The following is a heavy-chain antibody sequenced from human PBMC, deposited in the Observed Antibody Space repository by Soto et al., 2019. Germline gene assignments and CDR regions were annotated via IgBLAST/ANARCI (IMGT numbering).Heavy chain of an antibody. CDR2: ISYDGNNK. CDR1: GLTFITYV. Sequence: QVQLVESGGGVVQPGGSLRLSCAASGLTFITYVMYWVRQAPGKGLEWVAVISYDGNNKYYADSVKGRFTISRDNSKNTLYLQMNSLRPEDTAVYYCAREDIWGQGTLVTVSS. V-gene: IGHV3-30-3*01. CDR3: AREDI. J-gene: IGHJ3*02.